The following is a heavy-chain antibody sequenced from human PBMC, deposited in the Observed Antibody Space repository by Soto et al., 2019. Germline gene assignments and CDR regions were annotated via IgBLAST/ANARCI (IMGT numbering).Heavy chain of an antibody. J-gene: IGHJ5*02. CDR2: ISYSGTT. D-gene: IGHD6-6*01. CDR1: GESFSTFF. CDR3: ARGRSSVAARPASRWFDP. Sequence: QVQLQQWGAGLLKPSETLSLSCTVHGESFSTFFWSWIRQPPGKGLEWIGEISYSGTTNFNPSLKRRVTMSIDTSKKQFSLKLSSLTAADTAVYYCARGRSSVAARPASRWFDPWGQGTLVTVSS. V-gene: IGHV4-34*01.